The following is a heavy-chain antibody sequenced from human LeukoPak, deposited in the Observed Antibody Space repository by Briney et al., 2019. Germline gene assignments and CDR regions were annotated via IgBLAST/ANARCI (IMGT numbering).Heavy chain of an antibody. CDR1: GFTFSSYE. D-gene: IGHD2-2*01. Sequence: QSGGSLEFSCAASGFTFSSYEMNWVRQAPGKGLDCVSYISSSGSTMYCADSVKGRFTISRDNAKNSLYLQMNSLRAEDTAVYYCARDFHCSSTACYAPDAFDIWGQGTLVTVSS. J-gene: IGHJ3*02. CDR2: ISSSGSTM. CDR3: ARDFHCSSTACYAPDAFDI. V-gene: IGHV3-48*03.